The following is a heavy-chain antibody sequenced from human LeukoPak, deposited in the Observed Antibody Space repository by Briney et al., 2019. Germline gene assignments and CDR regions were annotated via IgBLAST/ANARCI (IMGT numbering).Heavy chain of an antibody. CDR3: ARSWGKPTYYDFWSGYYTLFDP. CDR2: IYPGDSYT. V-gene: IGHV5-51*01. J-gene: IGHJ5*02. CDR1: GYIFTSYW. D-gene: IGHD3-3*01. Sequence: GESLQISCKGSGYIFTSYWIGWVRQMPGKGLEWMGIIYPGDSYTRYSPSFQGQVTISADKSISTAYLQWSSLKASDTAMYYCARSWGKPTYYDFWSGYYTLFDPWGQGTLVTVSS.